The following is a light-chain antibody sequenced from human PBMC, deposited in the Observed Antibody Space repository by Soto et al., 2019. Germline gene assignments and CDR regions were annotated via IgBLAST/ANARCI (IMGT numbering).Light chain of an antibody. J-gene: IGKJ1*01. V-gene: IGKV1-8*01. CDR1: QHISTY. Sequence: AIRMTQSPSSLSASIGDKVTITCRASQHISTYLALYQQKPGKAPKLLIYAAFTLQSGVPSRFSGSGTGTDFTLSISSLQSEDFATYYCQHYYEYPSLTFGQGTKVEIK. CDR3: QHYYEYPSLT. CDR2: AAF.